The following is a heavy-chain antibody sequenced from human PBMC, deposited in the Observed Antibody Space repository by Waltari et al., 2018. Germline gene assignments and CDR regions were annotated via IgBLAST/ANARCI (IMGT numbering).Heavy chain of an antibody. D-gene: IGHD3-10*01. CDR1: GYTFTSYD. J-gene: IGHJ6*03. V-gene: IGHV1-8*03. Sequence: QVQLVQPGAEVKKPGASVKVSCKASGYTFTSYDINWVRQATGQGLEWMGWMNPNSGNTGYAQKFQGRVTITRNTSISTAYMELSSLRSEDTAVYYCARGLRITMVRGVIKGSYYYYMDVWGKGTTVTVSS. CDR2: MNPNSGNT. CDR3: ARGLRITMVRGVIKGSYYYYMDV.